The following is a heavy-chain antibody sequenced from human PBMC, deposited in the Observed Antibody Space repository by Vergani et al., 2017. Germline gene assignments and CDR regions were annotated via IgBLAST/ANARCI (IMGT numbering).Heavy chain of an antibody. CDR3: GRVADFYGLGSRLLDL. D-gene: IGHD3-10*01. CDR2: MYHSGST. J-gene: IGHJ5*02. CDR1: GGSMSGYH. V-gene: IGHV4-59*01. Sequence: QVRLQESGPGLVKPSETLSLTCSVSGGSMSGYHWSWIRQPPGKELEWIGYMYHSGSTNYNPSLETRVTISGDTSKNQFSLKLNFVTAADTAVYYCGRVADFYGLGSRLLDLWGQGILLTVSS.